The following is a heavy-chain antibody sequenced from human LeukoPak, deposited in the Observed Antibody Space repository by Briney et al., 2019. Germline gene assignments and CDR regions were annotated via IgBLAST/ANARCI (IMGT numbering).Heavy chain of an antibody. V-gene: IGHV3-7*03. J-gene: IGHJ4*02. Sequence: GGSLRLSCAASGLRFSSWWMSWVRQAPGKGLEWVANIKQDGNEKYYVDSVKGRFTISRDNDKNSLYLQMNSLRAEDTAVYYCVREDRSCYYYWGQGTLVTVSS. CDR2: IKQDGNEK. CDR1: GLRFSSWW. D-gene: IGHD2-15*01. CDR3: VREDRSCYYY.